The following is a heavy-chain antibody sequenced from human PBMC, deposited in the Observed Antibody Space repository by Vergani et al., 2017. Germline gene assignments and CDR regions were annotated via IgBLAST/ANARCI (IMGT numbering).Heavy chain of an antibody. Sequence: QVQLVESGGGVVQPGRSLRLSCAASGFTFSTYGMHWVRQTPGKGLEWVAVIWYDGSNKYYADSVKGRFTISRDNSKNTLYLQMNSLRAEDTAVYYCAKGASLWSGYSSYSYYYMDVWGKGP. V-gene: IGHV3-33*06. CDR2: IWYDGSNK. D-gene: IGHD3-3*01. CDR1: GFTFSTYG. J-gene: IGHJ6*03. CDR3: AKGASLWSGYSSYSYYYMDV.